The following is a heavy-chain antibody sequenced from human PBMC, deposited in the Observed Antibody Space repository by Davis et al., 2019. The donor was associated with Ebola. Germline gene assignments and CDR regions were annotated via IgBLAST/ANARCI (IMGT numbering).Heavy chain of an antibody. CDR1: GFTFSIYT. CDR2: ISSSGSYI. Sequence: GESLKISCAASGFTFSIYTMNWVRQAPGEGLEWVSSISSSGSYIYYPDSVRGRFTISRDNAKNTLYLQMNSLRAEDTAVYYCARGSSWYTYWGQGTLVTVSS. CDR3: ARGSSWYTY. V-gene: IGHV3-21*01. D-gene: IGHD6-13*01. J-gene: IGHJ4*02.